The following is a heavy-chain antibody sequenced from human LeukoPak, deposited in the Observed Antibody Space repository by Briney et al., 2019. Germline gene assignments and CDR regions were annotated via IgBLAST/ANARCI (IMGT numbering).Heavy chain of an antibody. D-gene: IGHD5-24*01. CDR3: AKDRQMATYFDY. V-gene: IGHV3-30*18. Sequence: GGSLRLSCAASGFTFSSYGMHWARQAPGKGLEWVAVISYDGSNEYYADSVKGRFTISRDNSRNTLYLQMNSLRAEDTAVYYCAKDRQMATYFDYWGQGTLVTVSP. CDR1: GFTFSSYG. J-gene: IGHJ4*02. CDR2: ISYDGSNE.